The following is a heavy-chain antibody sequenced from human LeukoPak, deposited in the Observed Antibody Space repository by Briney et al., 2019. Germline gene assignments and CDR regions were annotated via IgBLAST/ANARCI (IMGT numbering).Heavy chain of an antibody. D-gene: IGHD3-10*01. CDR2: IYYSGST. CDR1: GGSISSGGYY. CDR3: ARVLITMVRGVTDY. V-gene: IGHV4-31*03. Sequence: SETLSLTCTVSGGSISSGGYYWSWIRQHPGKGLEWIGYIYYSGSTYYNPSLKSRVTISVDTPKNQFSLKLSSVTAADTAVYYCARVLITMVRGVTDYWGQGTLVTVSS. J-gene: IGHJ4*02.